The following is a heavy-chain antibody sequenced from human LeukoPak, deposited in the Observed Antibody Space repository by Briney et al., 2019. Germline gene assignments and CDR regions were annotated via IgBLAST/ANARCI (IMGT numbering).Heavy chain of an antibody. CDR1: GFTFSSYA. J-gene: IGHJ6*02. CDR2: IKQDGSEK. CDR3: ARDTTEGYSYGYRAYYYYGMDV. Sequence: GRSLRLSCAASGFTFSSYAMHWVRQAPGKGLEWVANIKQDGSEKYYVDSVKGRLTISRDNAKNSLYLQMNSLRAEDTAVYYCARDTTEGYSYGYRAYYYYGMDVWGQGTTVTVSS. D-gene: IGHD5-18*01. V-gene: IGHV3-7*01.